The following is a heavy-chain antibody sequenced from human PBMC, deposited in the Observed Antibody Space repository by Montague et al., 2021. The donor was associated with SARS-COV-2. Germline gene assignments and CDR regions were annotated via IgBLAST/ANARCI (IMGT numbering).Heavy chain of an antibody. J-gene: IGHJ1*01. CDR1: GGSISNSVYY. CDR3: ARHPQH. Sequence: SETLSLTCTVSGGSISNSVYYWGWVRQPPGKGLEWIGSIYYTGSTYYNPSLKSRLTISVDTSENQFPLNLRSTTAADTAVYYCARHPQHWGQGTLVTVSS. V-gene: IGHV4-39*01. CDR2: IYYTGST.